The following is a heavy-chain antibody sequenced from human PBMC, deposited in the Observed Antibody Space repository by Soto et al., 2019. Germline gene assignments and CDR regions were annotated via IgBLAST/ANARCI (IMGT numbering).Heavy chain of an antibody. CDR3: AKLGLNTRYYFDY. CDR1: GFTFSSYA. V-gene: IGHV3-23*01. D-gene: IGHD3-16*01. CDR2: ISGSGGST. Sequence: GSLRLSCAASGFTFSSYAMSWVRPAPGKGLEWVSAISGSGGSTYYADSVKGRFTISRDNSKNTLYLQMNSLRAEDTAVYYCAKLGLNTRYYFDYWGQGTLVTVSS. J-gene: IGHJ4*02.